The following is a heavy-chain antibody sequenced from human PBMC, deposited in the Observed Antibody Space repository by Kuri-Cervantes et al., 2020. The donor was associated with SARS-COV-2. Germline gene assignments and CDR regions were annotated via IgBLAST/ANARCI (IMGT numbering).Heavy chain of an antibody. J-gene: IGHJ4*02. V-gene: IGHV1-69*02. CDR3: ARASSGYDLDIDY. D-gene: IGHD5-12*01. Sequence: SVNVSCKASVGTFSSYISSWVRQAPGQGLEWMGRIITILGIANYEQKFQGRVTITAEKYTSTAYMELSSLRSEDTAVYYCARASSGYDLDIDYWGQGTLVTVSS. CDR2: IITILGIA. CDR1: VGTFSSYI.